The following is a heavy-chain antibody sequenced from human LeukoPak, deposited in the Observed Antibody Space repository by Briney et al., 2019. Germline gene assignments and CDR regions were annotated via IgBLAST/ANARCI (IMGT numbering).Heavy chain of an antibody. D-gene: IGHD3-3*01. CDR1: GGSFSGYY. V-gene: IGHV4-34*01. CDR3: ARSGRVFGVVIIHKLDY. CDR2: INHSGST. J-gene: IGHJ4*02. Sequence: SETLSLTCAVYGGSFSGYYWSWIRQPPGKGLEWIGEINHSGSTNYNPSLKSRVTISVDTSKNQFSLKLSSVTAADTAVYYCARSGRVFGVVIIHKLDYWGQGTLVTVSP.